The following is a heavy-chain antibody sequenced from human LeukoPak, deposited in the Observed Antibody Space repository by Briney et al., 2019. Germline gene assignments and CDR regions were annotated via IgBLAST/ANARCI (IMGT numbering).Heavy chain of an antibody. CDR1: GFTFSNAW. D-gene: IGHD3-22*01. J-gene: IGHJ4*02. V-gene: IGHV3-15*01. Sequence: GGSLRLSCAASGFTFSNAWMSWVRQAPGKGLEWVGRIKSKTDGGTTDYAAPVKGRFTISRDDSKNTLYLQMNSLKVEDTAVYYCAKEGIPSSGYFDYWGQGSQVTVSS. CDR2: IKSKTDGGTT. CDR3: AKEGIPSSGYFDY.